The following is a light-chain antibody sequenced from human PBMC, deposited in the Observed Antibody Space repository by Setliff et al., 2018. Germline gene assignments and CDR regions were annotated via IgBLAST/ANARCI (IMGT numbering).Light chain of an antibody. V-gene: IGLV2-8*01. Sequence: LTQPPSASGSPGQSVTISCTGTSSDVGAYDYISWYQQHPGSSPQLIIYDVTKRPSGVPDRFSGSKSANTASLTISGLQAEDEADYYCCSYAGSSTFVFGGGTKVTVL. CDR3: CSYAGSSTFV. J-gene: IGLJ1*01. CDR1: SSDVGAYDY. CDR2: DVT.